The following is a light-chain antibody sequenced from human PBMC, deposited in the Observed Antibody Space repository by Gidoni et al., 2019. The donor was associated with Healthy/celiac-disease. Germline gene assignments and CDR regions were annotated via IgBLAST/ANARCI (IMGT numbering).Light chain of an antibody. V-gene: IGLV3-21*04. Sequence: SYVLTQPPSVSVAPGKTARITCGGNNIGSKSVHWYQQKPGQAPVLVIYYDSDRPSGNPARFSGSNSGNTATLTISRVEAGDEADYYCQVWDSSSDHVVFGGGTKLTVL. J-gene: IGLJ2*01. CDR1: NIGSKS. CDR3: QVWDSSSDHVV. CDR2: YDS.